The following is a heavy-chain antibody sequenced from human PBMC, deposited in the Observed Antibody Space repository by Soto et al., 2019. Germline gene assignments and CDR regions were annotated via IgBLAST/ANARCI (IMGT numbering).Heavy chain of an antibody. V-gene: IGHV4-34*01. D-gene: IGHD3-10*01. Sequence: QVQLQQWGAGLLKPSETLSLTCAVYGGSFSGYYWSWIRQPPGKGLEWIGEINDSGIINYNPSFKSRVIISVETSKNQFSLKLSSVTAADTAVYYCASILAASGSWSYFAGSGMDVWGQGTTVTVSS. CDR3: ASILAASGSWSYFAGSGMDV. J-gene: IGHJ6*02. CDR1: GGSFSGYY. CDR2: INDSGII.